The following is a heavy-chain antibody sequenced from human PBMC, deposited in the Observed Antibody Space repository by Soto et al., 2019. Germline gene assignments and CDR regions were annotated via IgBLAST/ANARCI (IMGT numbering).Heavy chain of an antibody. V-gene: IGHV1-18*01. D-gene: IGHD3-9*01. CDR3: ARDPGFRSDY. Sequence: QVQLVQSGAEVKKPGASVKVSCKASGYTFTSHGISWVRQAPGNGLEWMGWISAYNGNTNYAQKLQGRVTMTTDTATSTANMELRTLRSDDKAVYYFARDPGFRSDYWGQGTLVTVSS. CDR2: ISAYNGNT. J-gene: IGHJ4*02. CDR1: GYTFTSHG.